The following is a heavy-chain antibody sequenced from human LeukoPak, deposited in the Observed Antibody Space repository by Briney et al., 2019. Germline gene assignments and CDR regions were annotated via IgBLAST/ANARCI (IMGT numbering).Heavy chain of an antibody. CDR3: AKDRDVYGSGSYLDY. V-gene: IGHV3-30*02. J-gene: IGHJ4*02. CDR2: IRFDGTNK. CDR1: GFTFSSYG. Sequence: PGGSLRLSCAASGFTFSSYGMYCIRQAPGKGLERVAFIRFDGTNKYYVDSVKGRFTISRDKSKNTKYLQMNSLRAEDTAVYYCAKDRDVYGSGSYLDYWGQGTLVTVSS. D-gene: IGHD3-10*01.